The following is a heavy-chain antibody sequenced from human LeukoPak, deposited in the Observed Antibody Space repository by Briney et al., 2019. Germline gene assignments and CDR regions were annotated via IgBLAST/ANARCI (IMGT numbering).Heavy chain of an antibody. CDR2: VYYNGAT. Sequence: PSETLSLTCTVSGDSISIYYWNWIRQPPGKGLEWIGYVYYNGATNYNPSLKSRVTISVDTSRNQFSLKLSSVTAAGTAVYYCARGDGYNYAIVSFGYWGQGTLVTVSS. J-gene: IGHJ4*02. V-gene: IGHV4-59*01. D-gene: IGHD5-24*01. CDR3: ARGDGYNYAIVSFGY. CDR1: GDSISIYY.